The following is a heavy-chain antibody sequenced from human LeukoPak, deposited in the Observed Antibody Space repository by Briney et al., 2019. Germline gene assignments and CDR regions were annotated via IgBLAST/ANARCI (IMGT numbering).Heavy chain of an antibody. CDR1: GFTFDDYA. CDR2: ISGDGGST. CDR3: AKDTTGNPYYYYYGMDV. Sequence: GSLRLSCAASGFTFDDYAMHWVRQTPGKGLEWVSLISGDGGSTYYADSVKGRFTISRDNSKNSLYLQMNSLRTEDTALYYCAKDTTGNPYYYYYGMDVWGQGTTVTVSS. V-gene: IGHV3-43*02. J-gene: IGHJ6*02. D-gene: IGHD1-1*01.